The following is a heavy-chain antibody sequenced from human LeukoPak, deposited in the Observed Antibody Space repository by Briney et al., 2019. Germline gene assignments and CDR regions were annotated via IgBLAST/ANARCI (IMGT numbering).Heavy chain of an antibody. D-gene: IGHD6-13*01. CDR2: ISGSGGST. CDR1: GFTFSSYA. CDR3: AKDVGSSWYWKNWFDP. V-gene: IGHV3-23*01. J-gene: IGHJ5*02. Sequence: GGSLRLSCAASGFTFSSYAMSWVRQAPGKGLEWVSAISGSGGSTYYADSVEGRFTISRDNSKDTLYLQMNSLRAEDTAVYYCAKDVGSSWYWKNWFDPWGQGTLVTVSS.